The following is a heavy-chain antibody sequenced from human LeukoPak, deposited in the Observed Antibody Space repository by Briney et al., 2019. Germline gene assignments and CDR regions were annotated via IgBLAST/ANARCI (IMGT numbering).Heavy chain of an antibody. Sequence: GGSLRLSCAASGFTFDDYAMHWVRQAPGKGLEWVSLISWDGGSTYYADSVKGRFTISRDNSKNSLYLQMNSLRAEDTALYYCAKDSRSSCCYTPLFDYWSQGTLVTVSS. V-gene: IGHV3-43D*04. J-gene: IGHJ4*02. D-gene: IGHD2-2*02. CDR1: GFTFDDYA. CDR3: AKDSRSSCCYTPLFDY. CDR2: ISWDGGST.